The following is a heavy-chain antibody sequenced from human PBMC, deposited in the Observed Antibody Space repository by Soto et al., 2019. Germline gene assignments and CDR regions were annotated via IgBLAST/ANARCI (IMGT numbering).Heavy chain of an antibody. Sequence: GGSLRLSCAASCFNFISHWMHWVRQRPAEGLVWVSRITSDGKSKAYAESVKGRFAISRDNAKNTLYLQMNGLTAEDTAVYYCARESGDWPLNWFDPWGQGTLVTVSS. J-gene: IGHJ5*02. CDR1: CFNFISHW. V-gene: IGHV3-74*01. D-gene: IGHD2-21*02. CDR2: ITSDGKSK. CDR3: ARESGDWPLNWFDP.